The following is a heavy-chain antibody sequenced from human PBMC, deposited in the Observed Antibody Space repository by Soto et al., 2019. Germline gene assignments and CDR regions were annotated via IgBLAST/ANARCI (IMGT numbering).Heavy chain of an antibody. CDR2: FDPSGVAT. J-gene: IGHJ6*02. CDR3: EREQRFLEWLAWVGMDV. CDR1: GYTFTSYF. D-gene: IGHD3-3*01. V-gene: IGHV1-46*01. Sequence: GASVKVSFKASGYTFTSYFIHWVRQAHGQGLEWMGVFDPSGVATNSAQKFQGRLTMTRDTSTSTAYMELRSLRSDDTAVYYCEREQRFLEWLAWVGMDVWGQGTTVTVSS.